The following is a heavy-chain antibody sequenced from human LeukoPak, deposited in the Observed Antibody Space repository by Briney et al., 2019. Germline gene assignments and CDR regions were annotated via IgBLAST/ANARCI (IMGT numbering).Heavy chain of an antibody. CDR2: ISSSSSYI. CDR1: GFTFSSYS. CDR3: AKDRGSMTKDFDY. V-gene: IGHV3-21*01. D-gene: IGHD2/OR15-2a*01. J-gene: IGHJ4*02. Sequence: GGSLRLSCAASGFTFSSYSMNWVRQAPGKGLEWVSSISSSSSYIYYADSVKGRFTISRDNSKNTLDLQMNSLRGEDTAVYYCAKDRGSMTKDFDYWGQGTLVTISS.